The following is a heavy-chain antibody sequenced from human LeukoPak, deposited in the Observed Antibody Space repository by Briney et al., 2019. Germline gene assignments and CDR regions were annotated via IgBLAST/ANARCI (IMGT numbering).Heavy chain of an antibody. CDR3: ARGGAAAVRTGYFDY. CDR1: GGSISSYY. J-gene: IGHJ4*02. CDR2: IYYSGST. D-gene: IGHD6-13*01. Sequence: SETLSLTCTVSGGSISSYYWSWIRQPPGKGLEWIGYIYYSGSTNYNPSLKSRVTISVDTSKNQFSLKLSSVTAADTAVYYCARGGAAAVRTGYFDYWGQGTLVTVSS. V-gene: IGHV4-59*01.